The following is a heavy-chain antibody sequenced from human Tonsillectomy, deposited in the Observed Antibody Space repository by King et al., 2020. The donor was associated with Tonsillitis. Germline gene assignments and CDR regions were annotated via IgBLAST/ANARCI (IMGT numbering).Heavy chain of an antibody. CDR2: IRNDGSKK. V-gene: IGHV3-30*02. J-gene: IGHJ4*02. Sequence: QVQLVESGGGVVQPGGSLRLSCAASEFTFSYYGMHWVRQAPGKGLEWVAFIRNDGSKKYYADSVKGRFTISRDNSKNTLYLQMNSLRAEDTAVFYCAKAATQGNSWYIDYWGQGTLVTVSS. CDR3: AKAATQGNSWYIDY. D-gene: IGHD6-13*01. CDR1: EFTFSYYG.